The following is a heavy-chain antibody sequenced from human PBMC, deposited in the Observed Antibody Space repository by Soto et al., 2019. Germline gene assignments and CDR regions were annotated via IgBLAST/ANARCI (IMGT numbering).Heavy chain of an antibody. Sequence: SVKVSCKASCYTFTSYGISWVRQAPGQGLEWMGWISAYNGNTNYAQKLQGRVTMTTDTSTSTDYMELRSLRSDDTAVYYCARGERFFEWHWGNWGQGTLVTVYS. CDR2: ISAYNGNT. D-gene: IGHD3-3*01. J-gene: IGHJ4*02. V-gene: IGHV1-18*01. CDR1: CYTFTSYG. CDR3: ARGERFFEWHWGN.